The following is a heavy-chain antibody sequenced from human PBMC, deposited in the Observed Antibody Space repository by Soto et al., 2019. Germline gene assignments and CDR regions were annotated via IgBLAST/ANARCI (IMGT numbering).Heavy chain of an antibody. CDR3: ARGSENGGY. CDR2: IWYDGSKK. Sequence: GGSMRLSCAASGLTFSIYAMHWVRHAPGKGLEWVAVIWYDGSKKYYADSVKGRFTISRDNSKNTLYLQMSSLRAEDTAVYYCARGSENGGYWGQGTLVTVSS. V-gene: IGHV3-33*01. D-gene: IGHD3-10*01. J-gene: IGHJ4*02. CDR1: GLTFSIYA.